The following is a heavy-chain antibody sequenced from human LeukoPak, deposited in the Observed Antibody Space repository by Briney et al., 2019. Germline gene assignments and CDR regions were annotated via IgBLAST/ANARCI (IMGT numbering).Heavy chain of an antibody. CDR2: ISDSGGST. J-gene: IGHJ4*02. V-gene: IGHV3-23*01. CDR1: GFTFSSYS. D-gene: IGHD6-13*01. Sequence: PGGSLRLSCAASGFTFSSYSMNWVRQAPGKGLEWVSAISDSGGSTYYADSVKGRFTISRDNSKNTLYLQMNSLRAEDTAVYYCAKLGSWYTFNYWGQGTLVTVSS. CDR3: AKLGSWYTFNY.